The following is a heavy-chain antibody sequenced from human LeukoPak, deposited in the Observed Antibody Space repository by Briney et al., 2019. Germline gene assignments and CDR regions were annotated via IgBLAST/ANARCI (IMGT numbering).Heavy chain of an antibody. J-gene: IGHJ6*03. CDR2: IYSSGTT. V-gene: IGHV4-39*07. CDR3: ARDFSSSSTVYYYYYMDV. D-gene: IGHD6-6*01. CDR1: GGSISSRPYY. Sequence: PSETLSLTCTVSGGSISSRPYYWGWIRQPPGKGLEWIGTIYSSGTTYYNPSLKSRVTISLDTSKNQFSLKLSSVTAADTAIYYCARDFSSSSTVYYYYYMDVWGKGTTVTVSS.